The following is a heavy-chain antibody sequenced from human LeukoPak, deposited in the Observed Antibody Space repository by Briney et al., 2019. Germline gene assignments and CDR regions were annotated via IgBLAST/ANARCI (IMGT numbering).Heavy chain of an antibody. V-gene: IGHV4-39*07. CDR1: GGSISSSSYY. J-gene: IGHJ4*02. Sequence: SQTLSLTCAVSGGSISSSSYYWGWIRQPPGKGLEWIGSIYYSGSTYYNPSLKSRVTISVDTSKNQFSLKLSSVTAADTAVYYCAREETTVTTIDYWGQGTLVTVSS. CDR3: AREETTVTTIDY. CDR2: IYYSGST. D-gene: IGHD4-17*01.